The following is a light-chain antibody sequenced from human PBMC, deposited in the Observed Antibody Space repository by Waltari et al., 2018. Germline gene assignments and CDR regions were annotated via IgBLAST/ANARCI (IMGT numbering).Light chain of an antibody. CDR3: QAWDTTVV. Sequence: SYELTQTPSVSVSPGQTASITCSGPNWGDQSVCWYQQNPGQSPVLVIYQDTKRPSGIPERFSGSNSGNTATLTISGTQAMDEADYYCQAWDTTVVFGGGTKLTVL. CDR1: NWGDQS. V-gene: IGLV3-1*01. J-gene: IGLJ2*01. CDR2: QDT.